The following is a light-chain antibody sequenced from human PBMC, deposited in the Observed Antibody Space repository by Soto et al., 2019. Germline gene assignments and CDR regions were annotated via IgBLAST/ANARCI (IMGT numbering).Light chain of an antibody. V-gene: IGLV1-40*01. J-gene: IGLJ2*01. CDR3: QSYDSSLSVV. CDR2: DNI. Sequence: QPVLTQSPSVSGAPGQRVTISCTGSGSTIGAGYDVHWYQQLPGTAPKLLIYDNINRPSGVPDRFSGSKSGTSASLAISGLQAEDEADYYCQSYDSSLSVVFGGGTKVTVL. CDR1: GSTIGAGYD.